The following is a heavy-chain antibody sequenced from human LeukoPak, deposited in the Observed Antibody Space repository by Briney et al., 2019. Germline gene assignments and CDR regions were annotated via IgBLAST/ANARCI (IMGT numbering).Heavy chain of an antibody. CDR2: INHSGST. D-gene: IGHD1-26*01. CDR1: GGSFSGYY. J-gene: IGHJ4*02. V-gene: IGHV4-34*01. CDR3: ASFRYSGSYSDY. Sequence: PSETLSLTCAVYGGSFSGYYWSWIRQPPGKGLEWIGEINHSGSTNYNPSLKSRVTISVDTSKNQFSLKLSSVTAADTAVYYCASFRYSGSYSDYWGQGTLVTVSS.